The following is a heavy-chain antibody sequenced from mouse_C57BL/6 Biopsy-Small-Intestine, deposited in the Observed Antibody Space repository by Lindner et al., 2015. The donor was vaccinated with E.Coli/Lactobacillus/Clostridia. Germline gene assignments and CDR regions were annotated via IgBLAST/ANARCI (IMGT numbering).Heavy chain of an antibody. CDR3: ARGICNSVSCSQFDY. CDR2: INPNSGGT. CDR1: GYTFTDYY. V-gene: IGHV1-84*02. J-gene: IGHJ4*01. Sequence: SVKVSCKTSGYTFTDYYVHWVRQAPGQGLEWVGWINPNSGGTNYAQKFEGRVTMTKSTSSGTVYMELNNLTSDDTAIYFCARGICNSVSCSQFDYWGQGSLVTVSS. D-gene: IGHD2-12*01.